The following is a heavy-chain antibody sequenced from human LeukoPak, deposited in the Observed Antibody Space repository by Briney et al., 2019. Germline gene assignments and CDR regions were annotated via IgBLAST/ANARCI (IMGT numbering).Heavy chain of an antibody. V-gene: IGHV3-21*01. CDR3: ARDQISSSYDAFDI. J-gene: IGHJ3*02. D-gene: IGHD6-6*01. Sequence: GRSLRLSCAASGFTFSSYSMNWVRQAPGKGLEWVSSISSSSSYIYYADSVKGRFTISRDNAKNSLYLQMNSPRAEDTAVYYCARDQISSSYDAFDIWGQGTMVTVSS. CDR1: GFTFSSYS. CDR2: ISSSSSYI.